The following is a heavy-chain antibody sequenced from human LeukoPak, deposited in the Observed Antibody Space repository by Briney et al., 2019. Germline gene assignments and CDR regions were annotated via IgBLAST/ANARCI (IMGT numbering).Heavy chain of an antibody. CDR2: INPSGGST. CDR3: ARDNSVEDTAWWFDP. Sequence: ASVTVSCKASGGTFSSYAISWVRQAPGQGLEWMGIINPSGGSTSYAQKFQGRVTMTRDVSTSTDYMELSSLRSEDTAVYYCARDNSVEDTAWWFDPWGQGTLVTVSS. V-gene: IGHV1-46*01. J-gene: IGHJ5*02. D-gene: IGHD4-23*01. CDR1: GGTFSSYA.